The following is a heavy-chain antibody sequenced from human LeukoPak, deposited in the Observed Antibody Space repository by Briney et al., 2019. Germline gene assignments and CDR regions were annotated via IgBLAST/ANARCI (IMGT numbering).Heavy chain of an antibody. CDR3: AKGQEEFYYYYGMDV. CDR2: INSDGSST. V-gene: IGHV3-74*01. Sequence: TGGSLRLSCAASGFTFSSYWMHWVRQAPGKGLVWVSRINSDGSSTSYADSVKGRFTISRDNAKNTLYLQMNSLRAEDTAVYYCAKGQEEFYYYYGMDVWGPGTTVTVSS. CDR1: GFTFSSYW. J-gene: IGHJ6*02.